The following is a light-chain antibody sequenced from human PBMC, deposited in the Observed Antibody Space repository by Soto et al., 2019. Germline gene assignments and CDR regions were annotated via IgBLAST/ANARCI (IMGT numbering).Light chain of an antibody. Sequence: DIQMTQSPSTLSASVGDRVTITCRASQSISTYLAWYQQKPGKAPRLLIYKASSFESGVPSRFSGGGSGTDFTLTISSLQPDDSATYYCQHYNSYTWTFGLGTKVDIK. CDR3: QHYNSYTWT. CDR2: KAS. J-gene: IGKJ1*01. V-gene: IGKV1-5*03. CDR1: QSISTY.